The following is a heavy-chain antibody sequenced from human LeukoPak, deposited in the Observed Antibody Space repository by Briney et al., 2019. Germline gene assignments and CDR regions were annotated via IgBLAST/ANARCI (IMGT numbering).Heavy chain of an antibody. Sequence: GGSLRLSCAVSGLTFSSYWMGWVRQAPGKGLEWVSSISGSGAMTYYADSVKGRFTISRDNAMDTLYLQMNSLRADDTAVYYCVKDRVDGSGSQFDSWGQGSLVIVSS. J-gene: IGHJ4*02. CDR1: GLTFSSYW. D-gene: IGHD3-10*01. CDR2: ISGSGAMT. V-gene: IGHV3-23*01. CDR3: VKDRVDGSGSQFDS.